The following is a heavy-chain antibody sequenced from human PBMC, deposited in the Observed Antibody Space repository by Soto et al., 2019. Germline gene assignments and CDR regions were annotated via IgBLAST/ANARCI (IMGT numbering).Heavy chain of an antibody. CDR3: ASFSSSFWWFDP. D-gene: IGHD6-6*01. Sequence: PSETLSVTCAVSSGSISSSNWWSWVRQPPGKGLEWIGEIYHSGSTNYNPSLKSRVTISVDKSKNQFSLKLSSVTAADTAVYYCASFSSSFWWFDPWGQGTLVTVSS. V-gene: IGHV4-4*02. J-gene: IGHJ5*02. CDR1: SGSISSSNW. CDR2: IYHSGST.